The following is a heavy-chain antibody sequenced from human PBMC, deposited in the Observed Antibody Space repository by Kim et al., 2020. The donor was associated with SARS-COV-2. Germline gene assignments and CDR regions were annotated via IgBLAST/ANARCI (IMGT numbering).Heavy chain of an antibody. J-gene: IGHJ4*02. D-gene: IGHD6-13*01. CDR3: ARSPIAAAGAFDY. Sequence: YAQTFQGRVNMTRNTSISTAYMELSSLRSEDTAVYYCARSPIAAAGAFDYWGQGTLVTVSS. V-gene: IGHV1-8*01.